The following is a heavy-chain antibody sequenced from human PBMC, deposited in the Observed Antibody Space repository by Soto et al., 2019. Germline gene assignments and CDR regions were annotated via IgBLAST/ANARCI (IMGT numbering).Heavy chain of an antibody. CDR2: ISAGGSNI. Sequence: EVQLLVSGGGLVQPGGSLRLSCAASGFTFSSYAMSWVRQAPGKGLEWVSAISAGGSNIYYADSVKGRFTISRDKSKNPLYLQMNSLRAEDTAIYYCAKATLPSNCFDYWGQGTLVTVSS. V-gene: IGHV3-23*01. J-gene: IGHJ4*02. CDR3: AKATLPSNCFDY. CDR1: GFTFSSYA. D-gene: IGHD2-2*01.